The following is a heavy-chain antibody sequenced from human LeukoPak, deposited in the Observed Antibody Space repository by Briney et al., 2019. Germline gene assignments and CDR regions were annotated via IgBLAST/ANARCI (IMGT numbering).Heavy chain of an antibody. CDR1: GFTFSSYW. J-gene: IGHJ5*02. Sequence: PGGSLRLSCAASGFTFSSYWMSWVRQAPGKGLEWVANIKQDGSEKYYVDSVKGRFTISRDNAKNSLYLQMNSLRAEDTAVYYCARDLSSKGRLRLSLFDPWGQGTLVTVSS. D-gene: IGHD5-12*01. V-gene: IGHV3-7*01. CDR2: IKQDGSEK. CDR3: ARDLSSKGRLRLSLFDP.